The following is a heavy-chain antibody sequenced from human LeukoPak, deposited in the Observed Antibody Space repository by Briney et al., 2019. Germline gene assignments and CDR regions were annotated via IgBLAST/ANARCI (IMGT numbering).Heavy chain of an antibody. J-gene: IGHJ4*02. V-gene: IGHV1-24*01. CDR3: ATGLVRRHSSIPWYFDY. Sequence: ASVKVSCKVSGYTLTELSMHWVRQAPGKGLEWMGGFDPEDGETIYAQKFQGRVTMTEDTSTNTAYMELSSLRSEDTAVYYCATGLVRRHSSIPWYFDYWGQGTLVTVSS. CDR2: FDPEDGET. D-gene: IGHD6-13*01. CDR1: GYTLTELS.